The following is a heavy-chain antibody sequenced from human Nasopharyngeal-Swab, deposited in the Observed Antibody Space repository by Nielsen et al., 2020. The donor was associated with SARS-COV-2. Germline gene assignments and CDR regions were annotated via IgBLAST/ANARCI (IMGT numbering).Heavy chain of an antibody. CDR2: IYYSGST. V-gene: IGHV4-59*01. CDR1: GGSISSYY. Sequence: SETLSLTCTVSGGSISSYYWSWIRQPPGKGLEWIGYIYYSGSTNYNPSLKSRVTISVDTSKNQFSLKLSSVTAADTAVYYCARVSTVLAAQSRYYGMDVWGQGTTVTVSS. J-gene: IGHJ6*02. CDR3: ARVSTVLAAQSRYYGMDV. D-gene: IGHD2-2*01.